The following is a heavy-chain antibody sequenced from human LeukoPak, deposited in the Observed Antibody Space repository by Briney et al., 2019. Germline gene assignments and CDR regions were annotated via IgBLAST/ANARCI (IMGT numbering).Heavy chain of an antibody. J-gene: IGHJ6*03. V-gene: IGHV4-39*01. D-gene: IGHD3-22*01. CDR1: GGSISSSTYN. CDR2: VYYTGII. CDR3: ARQVRSPVVMFMDV. Sequence: PSETLSLTCTVAGGSISSSTYNWGWIRQPPGKGLEWIGSVYYTGIIYYNPSVESRVTISVDTSKNHFSLELNSVTAADTGVYFCARQVRSPVVMFMDVWGKGTTVIVSS.